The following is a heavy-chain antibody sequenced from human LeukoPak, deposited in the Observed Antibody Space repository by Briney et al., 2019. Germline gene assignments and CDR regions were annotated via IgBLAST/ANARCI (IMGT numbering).Heavy chain of an antibody. Sequence: GGSLRLSCAASGFTFSSYTMNWVRQAPGKGLEWVSAISGTGHSTYYADPVKGRFTISRDNSKNTLDLQMNSLRAEDTAVYYCAKDLRVAVGRGYFEYWGQGTLVTVSS. CDR3: AKDLRVAVGRGYFEY. CDR1: GFTFSSYT. J-gene: IGHJ4*02. V-gene: IGHV3-23*01. D-gene: IGHD6-19*01. CDR2: ISGTGHST.